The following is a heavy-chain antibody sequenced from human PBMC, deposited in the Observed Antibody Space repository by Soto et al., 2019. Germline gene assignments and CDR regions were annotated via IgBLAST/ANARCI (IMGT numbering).Heavy chain of an antibody. V-gene: IGHV1-69*04. J-gene: IGHJ4*02. CDR3: AREGDMKFHSDSSDEPGY. CDR2: IIPSIGII. CDR1: GGTFSSFV. D-gene: IGHD3-22*01. Sequence: QVQLVQSGAEVKKPGSSVKVSCKASGGTFSSFVISWVRQAPGQGLEWMGRIIPSIGIINYAQKFQGRVTITADKSTSKAYMELSSLRSDDTAVYYCAREGDMKFHSDSSDEPGYWGQGTLVTVSS.